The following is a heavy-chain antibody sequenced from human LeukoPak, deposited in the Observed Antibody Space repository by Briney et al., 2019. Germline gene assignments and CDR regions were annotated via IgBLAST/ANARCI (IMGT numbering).Heavy chain of an antibody. V-gene: IGHV6-1*01. D-gene: IGHD6-19*01. Sequence: SQTLSLTCAISGDSVSSNSAAWNWIRQSPSRGLEWLGKTYYRSKWYNDYAVSVKSRITSNPDTSKNQFSLQLNSVTPEDTAVYYCARGVYSSGWSDYYYYMDVWGKGTTVSVSS. CDR2: TYYRSKWYN. J-gene: IGHJ6*03. CDR3: ARGVYSSGWSDYYYYMDV. CDR1: GDSVSSNSAA.